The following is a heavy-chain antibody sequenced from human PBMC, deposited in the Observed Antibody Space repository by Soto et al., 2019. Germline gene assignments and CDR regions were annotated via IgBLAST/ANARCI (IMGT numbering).Heavy chain of an antibody. D-gene: IGHD3-22*01. CDR1: GFTFSAYN. Sequence: PGESLKISCAASGFTFSAYNMNWVRQAPGKGLEWVSSISSSSSSIYYADSVKGRFTISRDNAKTSLYLQMNSLRAEDTAVYYCAGADYYDSSAYYFSGWFDPWGQGTLVTVSS. V-gene: IGHV3-21*01. J-gene: IGHJ5*02. CDR2: ISSSSSSI. CDR3: AGADYYDSSAYYFSGWFDP.